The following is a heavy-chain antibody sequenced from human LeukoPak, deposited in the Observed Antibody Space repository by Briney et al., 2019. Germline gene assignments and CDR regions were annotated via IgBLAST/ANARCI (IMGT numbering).Heavy chain of an antibody. CDR2: IRYDGRNK. V-gene: IGHV3-30*02. Sequence: GGSLRLSCAASGFTFSSYGMHWVRQAPDKGLEWVAFIRYDGRNKYYSDSVKGRFTISRDNSKNTLYLQMNSLNAEDTAMYYCARDSETDDSSASTFEYWGQGTLVTVSS. CDR3: ARDSETDDSSASTFEY. J-gene: IGHJ4*02. CDR1: GFTFSSYG. D-gene: IGHD3-22*01.